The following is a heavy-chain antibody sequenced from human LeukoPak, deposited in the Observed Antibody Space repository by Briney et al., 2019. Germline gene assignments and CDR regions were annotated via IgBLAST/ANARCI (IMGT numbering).Heavy chain of an antibody. J-gene: IGHJ4*02. CDR1: GYTFTGYY. CDR2: INPNSGGT. D-gene: IGHD3-16*01. CDR3: ARVKRPAPTKSTAHYANFDY. Sequence: ASVKVSCKASGYTFTGYYMHWVRQAPGQGLEWMGWINPNSGGTNYAQKFQCRVTMTRDTSISTAYMELSRLRSDDTAVYYCARVKRPAPTKSTAHYANFDYWGQGTLVTVSS. V-gene: IGHV1-2*02.